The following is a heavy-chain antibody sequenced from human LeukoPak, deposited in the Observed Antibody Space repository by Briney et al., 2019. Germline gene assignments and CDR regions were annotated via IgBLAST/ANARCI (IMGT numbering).Heavy chain of an antibody. CDR1: TGSFRGDGYY. CDR2: INSNGET. J-gene: IGHJ4*02. CDR3: ARADLAGYQEDFDF. D-gene: IGHD3-9*01. Sequence: SQTLSLTCTVSTGSFRGDGYYWSWIRQHPGKGLEWLGHINSNGETHYNPSLKSRLTISVNTSKSQFSLELSSATAADTAVYYCARADLAGYQEDFDFWGQGALVTVSS. V-gene: IGHV4-31*03.